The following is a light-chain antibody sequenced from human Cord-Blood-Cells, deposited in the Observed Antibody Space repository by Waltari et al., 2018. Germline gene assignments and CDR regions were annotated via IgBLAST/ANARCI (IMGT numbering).Light chain of an antibody. V-gene: IGKV4-1*01. CDR1: QSVLYRSNNKNY. CDR3: QQYYSTPRT. J-gene: IGKJ1*01. Sequence: DIGMTQFPHSLALALAERPPTNCQSSQSVLYRSNNKNYLAWYQQKPGQPPKLLIYWTSTRESGVPDRCSGSGSGTDFTLTSSSLQAEDEAVYYCQQYYSTPRTFGQGTKVEIK. CDR2: WTS.